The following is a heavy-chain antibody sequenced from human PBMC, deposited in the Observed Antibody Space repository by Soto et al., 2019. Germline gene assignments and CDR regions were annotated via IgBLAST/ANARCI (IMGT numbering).Heavy chain of an antibody. Sequence: NPGGSLRLSCAASGFTFSNAWMSWVRQAPGKGLEWVGRIKSKTDGGTTDYAAPVKGRFTISRDDSKNTLYLQMNSLKTEDTAVYYCTTSDVDSGHANTIVVVIKDYYYYGMDVWGQGXTVTVSS. CDR3: TTSDVDSGHANTIVVVIKDYYYYGMDV. D-gene: IGHD3-22*01. V-gene: IGHV3-15*01. J-gene: IGHJ6*02. CDR1: GFTFSNAW. CDR2: IKSKTDGGTT.